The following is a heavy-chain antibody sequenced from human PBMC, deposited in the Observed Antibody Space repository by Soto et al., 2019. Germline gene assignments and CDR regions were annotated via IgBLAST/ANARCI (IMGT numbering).Heavy chain of an antibody. CDR2: ISWNSGSI. D-gene: IGHD6-6*01. J-gene: IGHJ5*02. Sequence: GGSLRLSCAASGVTVDDYAMHWVRQAPGKGLEWVSGISWNSGSIGYADSVKGRFTISRDDAKNSLYLQMNSLRAEDTALYYCAKDRIAARLEGANWFDPWGQGTLVTVSS. CDR1: GVTVDDYA. V-gene: IGHV3-9*01. CDR3: AKDRIAARLEGANWFDP.